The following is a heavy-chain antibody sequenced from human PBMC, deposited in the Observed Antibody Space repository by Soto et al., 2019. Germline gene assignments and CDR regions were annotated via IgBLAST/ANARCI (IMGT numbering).Heavy chain of an antibody. Sequence: EVQLVESGGGLVQPGGSLRLSCAASGFTFSSYWMHWVRQAPGKGLVWVSRINSDGSSTSYADSVKGRFTISRDNAKNTLYLQMNSLRAEDTAVYYCARDQVTRGDCSGGSCYSDYYYYYYMDVWGKGTTVTVSS. CDR3: ARDQVTRGDCSGGSCYSDYYYYYYMDV. J-gene: IGHJ6*03. CDR2: INSDGSST. V-gene: IGHV3-74*01. D-gene: IGHD2-15*01. CDR1: GFTFSSYW.